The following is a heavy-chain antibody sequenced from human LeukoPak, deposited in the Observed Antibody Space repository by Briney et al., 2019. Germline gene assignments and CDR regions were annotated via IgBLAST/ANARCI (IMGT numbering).Heavy chain of an antibody. Sequence: ASVKVSCKASGYTFTGYYMHWVRQAPGQGLEWMGWINPNSGGTNYAQKFQGRVTMTRDTSISTAYMELSRLRSDDTAVYYCARGEWFGELLPLADYWGQGTLVTVSS. CDR3: ARGEWFGELLPLADY. D-gene: IGHD3-10*01. CDR2: INPNSGGT. CDR1: GYTFTGYY. V-gene: IGHV1-2*02. J-gene: IGHJ4*02.